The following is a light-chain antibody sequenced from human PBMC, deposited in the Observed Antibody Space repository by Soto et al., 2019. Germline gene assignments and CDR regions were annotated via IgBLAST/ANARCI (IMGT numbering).Light chain of an antibody. V-gene: IGKV1-39*01. CDR2: AAS. CDR1: QTIHHY. CDR3: QHSYSTPLT. J-gene: IGKJ4*01. Sequence: DIQMTQSPSSMIASVGDXVTITCRASQTIHHYVSWYTQRPGKEQILRSDAASSLQGGVQSRCSGSGAGTDCTRTISSLKPEDFATYYCQHSYSTPLTVGGGTKVDIK.